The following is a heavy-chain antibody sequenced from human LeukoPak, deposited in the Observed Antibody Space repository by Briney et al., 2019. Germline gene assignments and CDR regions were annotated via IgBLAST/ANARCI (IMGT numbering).Heavy chain of an antibody. CDR1: GFTFDDYG. V-gene: IGHV3-20*04. D-gene: IGHD3-16*02. J-gene: IGHJ4*02. CDR2: INWNGGST. CDR3: AKAYNYVWGSYRPFDS. Sequence: PGGSLRLSCAASGFTFDDYGMSWVRQAPGKGLEWVSGINWNGGSTGYADSVKGRFTISRDNAKNSLYLQMNSLRAEDTAVYYCAKAYNYVWGSYRPFDSWGQGTLVTVSS.